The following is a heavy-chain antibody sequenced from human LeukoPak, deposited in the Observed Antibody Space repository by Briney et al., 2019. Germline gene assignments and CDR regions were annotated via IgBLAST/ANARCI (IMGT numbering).Heavy chain of an antibody. CDR1: GYTFTSYA. Sequence: GASVKVSCKASGYTFTSYAMHWVRQAPGQRLEWMGWINAGNGNTKYSQKFQGRVTITRDTSASTAYMELSSLRSEDTAVYYCARGATGDYVFYFQHWGQGTLVTVSS. CDR2: INAGNGNT. CDR3: ARGATGDYVFYFQH. D-gene: IGHD4-17*01. V-gene: IGHV1-3*01. J-gene: IGHJ1*01.